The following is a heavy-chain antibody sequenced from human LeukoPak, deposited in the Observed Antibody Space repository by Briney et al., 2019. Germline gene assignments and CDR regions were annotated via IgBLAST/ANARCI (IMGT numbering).Heavy chain of an antibody. CDR1: GGTFISYA. Sequence: SVKVSCKASGGTFISYAISWVRQAPGQGLEWMGGIIPIFGTANYAQKFQGRVTITADKSTSTAYMELRSLRSEDTAVYYCARHADYYGSGSYDYWGQGTLVTVSS. CDR2: IIPIFGTA. V-gene: IGHV1-69*06. CDR3: ARHADYYGSGSYDY. D-gene: IGHD3-10*01. J-gene: IGHJ4*02.